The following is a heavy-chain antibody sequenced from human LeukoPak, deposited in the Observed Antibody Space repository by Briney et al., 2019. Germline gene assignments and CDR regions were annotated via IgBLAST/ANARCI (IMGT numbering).Heavy chain of an antibody. CDR1: GYTFTSYG. V-gene: IGHV1-18*01. CDR2: ISAYNGNT. J-gene: IGHJ5*02. Sequence: ASVKVSCKASGYTFTSYGISWVRQAPGQGLEWMGWISAYNGNTNYAQKLQGRVTMTTDTSTSTAYMELRSLRSDDTAVYYCAGAFNSIVVVPAAIWFDPWGQGTLVTVSS. CDR3: AGAFNSIVVVPAAIWFDP. D-gene: IGHD2-2*01.